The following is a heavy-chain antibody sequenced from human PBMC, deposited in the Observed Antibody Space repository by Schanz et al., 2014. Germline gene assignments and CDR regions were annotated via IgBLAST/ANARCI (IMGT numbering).Heavy chain of an antibody. CDR2: INGYNGHT. J-gene: IGHJ4*02. V-gene: IGHV1-18*01. CDR1: GYTFTSHG. Sequence: QVQLVQSGAEMKKPGASVKVSCKASGYTFTSHGISWVRQAPGQGLEWMGWINGYNGHTLYAQKFQGRVTMTTDTSTSSSYMELTRLRFDDTAVYYCARDFSAYVGNYFDYWGQGTLVTVSS. D-gene: IGHD5-12*01. CDR3: ARDFSAYVGNYFDY.